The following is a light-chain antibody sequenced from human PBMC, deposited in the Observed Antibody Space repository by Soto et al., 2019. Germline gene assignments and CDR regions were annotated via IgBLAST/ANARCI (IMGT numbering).Light chain of an antibody. CDR2: DAS. CDR1: QSISGW. J-gene: IGKJ1*01. V-gene: IGKV1-5*01. CDR3: QQYNSYSWT. Sequence: DIQMTQYTSTLSASVGDRVTITCRASQSISGWLAWYQQKPGKAPKLLIYDASSLESGVPSRVSGSGSGTEFTLTISSLQPDDVATYYCQQYNSYSWTFGQGTKVDIK.